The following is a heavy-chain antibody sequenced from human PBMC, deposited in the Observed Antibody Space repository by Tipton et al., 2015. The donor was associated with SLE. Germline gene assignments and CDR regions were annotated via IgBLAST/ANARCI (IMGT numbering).Heavy chain of an antibody. D-gene: IGHD2-2*01. CDR2: INPNSGGT. V-gene: IGHV1-2*02. CDR3: ARAGPYCGSTSCPNWFDP. J-gene: IGHJ5*02. CDR1: GYTFTGYY. Sequence: QLVQSGAEVKKPGASVKVSCKASGYTFTGYYMHWVRQAPGQGLEWMGWINPNSGGTNYAQKFQGRVTMTRDTSISTAYMELSRLGSADTAVYYWARAGPYCGSTSCPNWFDPWGQGTLVTVSA.